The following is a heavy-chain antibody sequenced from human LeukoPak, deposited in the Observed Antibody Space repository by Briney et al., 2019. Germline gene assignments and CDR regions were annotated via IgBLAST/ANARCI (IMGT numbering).Heavy chain of an antibody. CDR3: ARTREQWQVLDY. V-gene: IGHV3-23*01. Sequence: PGGSLRLSCAGSGFTFSSYAMSWVRQAPGKGLEWVSAIDTSGGHTYYADSVKGRFTISRDNSENTLYLQMNSLRAEDTAVYYCARTREQWQVLDYWGHGTLVTVSS. CDR1: GFTFSSYA. D-gene: IGHD6-19*01. CDR2: IDTSGGHT. J-gene: IGHJ4*01.